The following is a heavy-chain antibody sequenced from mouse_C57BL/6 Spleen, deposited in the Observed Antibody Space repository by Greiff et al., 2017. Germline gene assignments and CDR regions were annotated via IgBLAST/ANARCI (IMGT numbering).Heavy chain of an antibody. CDR3: ARKSGIYDGYYDYFDY. J-gene: IGHJ2*01. CDR1: GYTFTSYW. Sequence: QVQLQQSGAELVKPGASVKMSCKASGYTFTSYWITWVKQRPGQGLEWIGDIYPGSGSTNYNEKFKSKATLTVDTSSSTAYMQLSSLTSEDSAVYYCARKSGIYDGYYDYFDYWGQGTTLTVSS. D-gene: IGHD2-3*01. CDR2: IYPGSGST. V-gene: IGHV1-55*01.